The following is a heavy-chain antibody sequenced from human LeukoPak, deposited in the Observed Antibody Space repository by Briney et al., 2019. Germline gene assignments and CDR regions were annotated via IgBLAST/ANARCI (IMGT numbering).Heavy chain of an antibody. CDR3: ARDQGDYGDYRQYFQH. CDR1: GFTFSSYG. V-gene: IGHV3-30*03. CDR2: ISYDGSNK. D-gene: IGHD4-17*01. J-gene: IGHJ1*01. Sequence: PGRSLRLSCAASGFTFSSYGIHWVRQTPGKGLEWVALISYDGSNKYYADSVKGRFTISRDNSKNTLYLQMNSLRAEDTAVYYCARDQGDYGDYRQYFQHWGQGTLVTVSS.